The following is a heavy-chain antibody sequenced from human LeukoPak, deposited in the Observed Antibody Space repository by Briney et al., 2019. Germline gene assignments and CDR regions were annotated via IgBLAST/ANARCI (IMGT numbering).Heavy chain of an antibody. CDR2: IYSGGST. D-gene: IGHD1-26*01. V-gene: IGHV3-53*01. Sequence: GGSLRLSCAASGFTVSNNYMTWVRQAPGKGLEWVSVIYSGGSTYYADSVKGRFTISRDNSKNTLYLQMNSLRAEDTAVYYCAKDPSWSGSRYYFDYRGQGTLVTVSS. CDR1: GFTVSNNY. J-gene: IGHJ4*02. CDR3: AKDPSWSGSRYYFDY.